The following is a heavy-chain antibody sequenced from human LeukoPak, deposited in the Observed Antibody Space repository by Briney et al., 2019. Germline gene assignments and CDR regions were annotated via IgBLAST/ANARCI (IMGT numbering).Heavy chain of an antibody. CDR2: ISSSSSTI. Sequence: QPGGPLRLSCAASGFTFSSYSRNWVRQAPGKGLEWVSYISSSSSTIYYADSVKGRFTISRDNAKNSLYLQMNSLRAEDTAVYYCARPLAIGTSPACDYWGQGTLVTVSS. CDR3: ARPLAIGTSPACDY. D-gene: IGHD1-1*01. V-gene: IGHV3-48*01. J-gene: IGHJ4*02. CDR1: GFTFSSYS.